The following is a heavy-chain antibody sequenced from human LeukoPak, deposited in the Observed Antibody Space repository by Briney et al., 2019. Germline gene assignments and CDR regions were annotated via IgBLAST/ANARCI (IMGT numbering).Heavy chain of an antibody. D-gene: IGHD3-16*01. Sequence: SETLSLTCAVSGGSISSSNWWSWVRQPPGKGLEWIGEIYHSGSTNYNPSLKSRVTISVDKSKNQFSLKLSSVTAADTAVYYCASPLGGGRYGGLSYWGQGTLVTVSS. J-gene: IGHJ4*02. CDR3: ASPLGGGRYGGLSY. CDR2: IYHSGST. V-gene: IGHV4-4*02. CDR1: GGSISSSNW.